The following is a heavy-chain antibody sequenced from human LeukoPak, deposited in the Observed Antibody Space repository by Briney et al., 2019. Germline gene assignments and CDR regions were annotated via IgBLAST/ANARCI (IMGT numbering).Heavy chain of an antibody. CDR1: GFTFSSYA. D-gene: IGHD1-1*01. CDR2: ISGSGGST. Sequence: PGGSLRLSCAASGFTFSSYAMSWVRQTPGKGLEWVSAISGSGGSTYYADSVKGRFTISRDNSKNTLYLQMNSLRAEDTAVYYCAKGPNVWIRYYFDYWGQGTLVTVSS. J-gene: IGHJ4*02. V-gene: IGHV3-23*01. CDR3: AKGPNVWIRYYFDY.